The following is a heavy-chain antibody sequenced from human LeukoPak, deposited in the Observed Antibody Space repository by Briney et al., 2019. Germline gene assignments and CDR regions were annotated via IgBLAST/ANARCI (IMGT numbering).Heavy chain of an antibody. CDR2: ISGSGGST. CDR1: GFTFGSYA. CDR3: AKDESVIPAAALDY. Sequence: PGGSLRLSCVASGFTFGSYAMSWVRQAPGKGLDWVSGISGSGGSTYYADSVKGRCTISRDNSKNTLYLQMNSLRAEDTAVYYCAKDESVIPAAALDYWGQGTLVTVSS. D-gene: IGHD6-13*01. V-gene: IGHV3-23*01. J-gene: IGHJ4*02.